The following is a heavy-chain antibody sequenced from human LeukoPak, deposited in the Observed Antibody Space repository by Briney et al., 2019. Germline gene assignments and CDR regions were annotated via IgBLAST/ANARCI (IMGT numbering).Heavy chain of an antibody. V-gene: IGHV3-23*01. D-gene: IGHD1-26*01. CDR1: EFSFSTYA. Sequence: GGSLRLSCAASEFSFSTYAMSWVRQAPGKGLEWVSGISGSGGSTYYADSVKGRFTISRDNSKNTLYLQMTSLTAEDTAVYYCAKKSGGSYRGNFDSWGQGTLVTVSS. J-gene: IGHJ4*02. CDR2: ISGSGGST. CDR3: AKKSGGSYRGNFDS.